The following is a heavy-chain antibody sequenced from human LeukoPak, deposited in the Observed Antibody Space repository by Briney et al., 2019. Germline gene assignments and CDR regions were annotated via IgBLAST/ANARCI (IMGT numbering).Heavy chain of an antibody. CDR2: IYYSGST. D-gene: IGHD1-1*01. Sequence: SETLSLTCIVSGGSISSYYWSWIRQTPGKGLEWIGYIYYSGSTYYNPSLKSRVTISVDTSKNQFSLKLSSVTAADTAVYYCARVPETGSFPFDYWGQGTLVTVSS. CDR3: ARVPETGSFPFDY. CDR1: GGSISSYY. V-gene: IGHV4-59*08. J-gene: IGHJ4*02.